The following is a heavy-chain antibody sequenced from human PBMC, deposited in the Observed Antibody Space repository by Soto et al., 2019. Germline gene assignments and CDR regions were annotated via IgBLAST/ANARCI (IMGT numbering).Heavy chain of an antibody. J-gene: IGHJ4*02. CDR2: ISGSGGST. V-gene: IGHV3-23*01. CDR3: AKVHRSYYYDSSGSTRVHCDY. Sequence: GGSLRLSCAASGFTFSSYAMSWVRQAPGKGLEWVSAISGSGGSTYYADSVKGRFTISRDNSKNTLYLQMNSLRAEDTAVYYCAKVHRSYYYDSSGSTRVHCDYWGQGTLVTVSS. D-gene: IGHD3-22*01. CDR1: GFTFSSYA.